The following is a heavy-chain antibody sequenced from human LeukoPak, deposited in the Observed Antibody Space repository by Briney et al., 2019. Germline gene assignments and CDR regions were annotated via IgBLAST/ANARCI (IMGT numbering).Heavy chain of an antibody. J-gene: IGHJ6*04. D-gene: IGHD3-10*02. Sequence: PGGSLRLSCAASGFPFNTYGMHWVRQAPGKGLEWVTFIWYDGSNKYYADSVKGRFTISRDNAKNSLYLQMNSLRAEDTAVYYCAELGITMIGGVWGKGTTVTISS. CDR3: AELGITMIGGV. CDR1: GFPFNTYG. CDR2: IWYDGSNK. V-gene: IGHV3-33*03.